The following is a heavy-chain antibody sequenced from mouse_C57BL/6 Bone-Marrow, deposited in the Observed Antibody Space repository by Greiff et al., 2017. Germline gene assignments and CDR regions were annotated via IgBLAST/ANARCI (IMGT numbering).Heavy chain of an antibody. D-gene: IGHD2-5*01. CDR3: ARAYYSNFFAY. V-gene: IGHV1-59*01. J-gene: IGHJ3*01. CDR2: IDPSDSYT. Sequence: VQLQQPGAELVRPGTSVKLSCKASGYTFTSYWMHWVKQRPGQGLEWIGVIDPSDSYTNYKQKFKGKATLTVDTSSSTASMQLSRLTSEDSAVYYCARAYYSNFFAYWGQGTLVTVSA. CDR1: GYTFTSYW.